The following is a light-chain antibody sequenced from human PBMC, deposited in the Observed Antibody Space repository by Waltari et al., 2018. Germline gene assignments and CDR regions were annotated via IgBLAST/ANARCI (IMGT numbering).Light chain of an antibody. CDR3: QQYSSFST. V-gene: IGKV1-5*03. CDR2: MAS. J-gene: IGKJ2*01. CDR1: QSVGSW. Sequence: DIQMTQSPSTLSASVGDRVPISCRASQSVGSWLAWYQQKPGKAPKLLIYMASSLESGVPSTFSGSGSGTEFTLTISSLQPDDFATYSCQQYSSFSTFGQGTKL.